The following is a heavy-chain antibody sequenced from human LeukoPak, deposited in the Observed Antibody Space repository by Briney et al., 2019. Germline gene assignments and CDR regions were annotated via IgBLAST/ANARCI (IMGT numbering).Heavy chain of an antibody. CDR2: ISYDGSNK. D-gene: IGHD6-19*01. J-gene: IGHJ4*02. CDR1: GFTFSNYA. CDR3: AREGEYSSGFDY. Sequence: GGSLRPSCAASGFTFSNYAMHWVRQAPGKGLEWVAVISYDGSNKYYADSVKGRFTISRDNSKNTLYLQMNSLRAEDTAVYYCAREGEYSSGFDYWGQGTLVTVSS. V-gene: IGHV3-30-3*01.